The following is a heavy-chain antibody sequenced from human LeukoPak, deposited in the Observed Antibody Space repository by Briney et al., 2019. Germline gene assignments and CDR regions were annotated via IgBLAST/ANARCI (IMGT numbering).Heavy chain of an antibody. Sequence: GGFLRLSCAASGFNFSSYGMHWVRQAPGKGLEWVAFIRYDGSNKYYADSVKGRFTISRDNSKNTLYLQMNSLRAEDTAVYYCAKDPRGDYDYWGQGTLVTVSS. CDR3: AKDPRGDYDY. D-gene: IGHD4-17*01. CDR1: GFNFSSYG. CDR2: IRYDGSNK. V-gene: IGHV3-30*02. J-gene: IGHJ4*02.